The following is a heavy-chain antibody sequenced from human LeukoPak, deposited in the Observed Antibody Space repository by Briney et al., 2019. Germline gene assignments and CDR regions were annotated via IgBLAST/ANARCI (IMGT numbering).Heavy chain of an antibody. CDR2: IIPVFGTA. D-gene: IGHD5-18*01. V-gene: IGHV1-69*01. CDR3: ARSVDTAVDDAFDI. J-gene: IGHJ3*02. CDR1: GGTFSSYA. Sequence: SVKVSCKASGGTFSSYAISWVRQAPGQGLEWMGGIIPVFGTANYAQKFQGRVTITADESTSTAYMELSSLRSEDTAVYYCARSVDTAVDDAFDIWGQGTMVTVSS.